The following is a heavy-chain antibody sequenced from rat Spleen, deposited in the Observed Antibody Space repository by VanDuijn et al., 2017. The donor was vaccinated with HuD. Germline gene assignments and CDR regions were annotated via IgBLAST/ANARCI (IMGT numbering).Heavy chain of an antibody. J-gene: IGHJ2*01. Sequence: EVQLVESGGGFVQPGKSLKLSCAASGFTFSDFSMAWVRQAPEKGLEWVASINYEGDTAYYGDSVKGRFTISRDNPKSTLSLQMNSLRSEDTATYYWTSDSGSYYFDYWGQGVMVTVSS. CDR1: GFTFSDFS. D-gene: IGHD4-3*01. CDR3: TSDSGSYYFDY. V-gene: IGHV5-22*01. CDR2: INYEGDTA.